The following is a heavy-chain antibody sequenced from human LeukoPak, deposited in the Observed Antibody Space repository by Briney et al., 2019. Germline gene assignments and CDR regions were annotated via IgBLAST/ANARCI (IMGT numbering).Heavy chain of an antibody. J-gene: IGHJ6*02. V-gene: IGHV3-23*01. CDR2: ISGGGGSA. Sequence: GGSLRLSCAASGFTFSSYAMTWVRQAPGKGLEWVSAISGGGGSAYYADSVKGRFTISRGSSMNTLYLQMNSLTVGDTAVYYCAKAVGATRGYYYSGMDVWGQGTTVTVSS. CDR1: GFTFSSYA. CDR3: AKAVGATRGYYYSGMDV. D-gene: IGHD1-26*01.